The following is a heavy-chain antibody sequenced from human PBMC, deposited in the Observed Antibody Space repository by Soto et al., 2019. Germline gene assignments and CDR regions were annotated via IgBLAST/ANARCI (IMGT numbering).Heavy chain of an antibody. CDR2: IYYSGST. CDR1: GGSICSGGYY. J-gene: IGHJ6*02. V-gene: IGHV4-31*03. CDR3: ARATYYDFWSEDGMDV. D-gene: IGHD3-3*01. Sequence: PSETLSLTCTVSGGSICSGGYYWSWISQHPGKGLEWIGYIYYSGSTYYNPSLKSRVTISVDTSKNQFSLKLSSVTAADTAVYYCARATYYDFWSEDGMDVWGQGTTVTVSS.